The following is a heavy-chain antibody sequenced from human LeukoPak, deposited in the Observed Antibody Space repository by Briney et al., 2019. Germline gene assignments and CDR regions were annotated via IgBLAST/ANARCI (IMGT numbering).Heavy chain of an antibody. CDR2: INTDGSST. CDR1: GFTFRSYW. Sequence: PGGSLRLSCAASGFTFRSYWMHWVRQAPGKGLVWVSRINTDGSSTIYADSVEGRFTISRDNAKNTLYLEMNSLRAEDTAVYYCARGYYDTSTSNRSNWFDPWGQGTLVTVSS. D-gene: IGHD3-22*01. J-gene: IGHJ5*02. CDR3: ARGYYDTSTSNRSNWFDP. V-gene: IGHV3-74*01.